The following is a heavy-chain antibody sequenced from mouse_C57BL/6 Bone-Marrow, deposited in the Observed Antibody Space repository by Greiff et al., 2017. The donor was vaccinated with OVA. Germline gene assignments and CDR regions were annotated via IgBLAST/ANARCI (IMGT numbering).Heavy chain of an antibody. J-gene: IGHJ3*01. Sequence: EVKLVESGGGLVKPGGSLKLSCAASGFTFSDYGMHWVRQAPEKGLEWVAYLSSGSSTIYYADTVKGRFTISRDNAKNTLFLQMTSLRSEDTAMYYCARDDGYLGAYWGQGTLVTVSA. D-gene: IGHD2-3*01. CDR2: LSSGSSTI. CDR1: GFTFSDYG. V-gene: IGHV5-17*01. CDR3: ARDDGYLGAY.